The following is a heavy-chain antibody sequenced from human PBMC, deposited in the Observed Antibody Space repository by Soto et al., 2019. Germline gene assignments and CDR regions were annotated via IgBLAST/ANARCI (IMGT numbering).Heavy chain of an antibody. Sequence: EFQLVESGGALVQPGGSLRLSCAGSGFTFGTYSMNWVRQAAGKGLEWIAYISYDSDTIQYANSVKGRFTISRDNAKNLMYLQMNSLRDEDTAVYYCARLYYDYVWGQGTTVTVSS. D-gene: IGHD3-3*01. CDR3: ARLYYDYV. CDR2: ISYDSDTI. V-gene: IGHV3-48*02. J-gene: IGHJ3*01. CDR1: GFTFGTYS.